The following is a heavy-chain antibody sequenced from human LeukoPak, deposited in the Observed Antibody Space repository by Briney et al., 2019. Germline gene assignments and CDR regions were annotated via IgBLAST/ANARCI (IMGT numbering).Heavy chain of an antibody. V-gene: IGHV4-59*08. Sequence: SETLSLTCTVSGGSISSYYWSWIRQPPGKGLEWIGSMYHSGSTYYIPSLKSRVTISVHTSKNQFSLKLSSVTAADTAVYYCARRPVSGSGYYYFDYWGQGTLVTVSS. CDR2: MYHSGST. J-gene: IGHJ4*02. CDR1: GGSISSYY. CDR3: ARRPVSGSGYYYFDY. D-gene: IGHD3-22*01.